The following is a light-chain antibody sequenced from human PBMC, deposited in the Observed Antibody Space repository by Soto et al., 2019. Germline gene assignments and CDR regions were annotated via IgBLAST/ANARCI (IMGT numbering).Light chain of an antibody. J-gene: IGLJ3*02. V-gene: IGLV2-8*01. CDR2: EVS. CDR3: RSYAGSNNWV. Sequence: QSALTQPPSASGSPGQSVTLSCTGTSSDVGGYDYVSWYQHHPGKAPKLMISEVSQRPSGVPDRFSGSKSGNTASLTVSGLQAEDEADYYCRSYAGSNNWVFGGGTKLTVL. CDR1: SSDVGGYDY.